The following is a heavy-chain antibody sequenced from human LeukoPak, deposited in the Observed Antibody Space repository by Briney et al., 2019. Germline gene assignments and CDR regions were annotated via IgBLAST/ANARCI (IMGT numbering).Heavy chain of an antibody. CDR3: ARDKAAYWYFDL. V-gene: IGHV3-66*01. J-gene: IGHJ2*01. CDR1: GFTFDNAW. Sequence: GGSLRLSCAASGFTFDNAWMNWVRQAPGKGLEWVSVIYSGGSTYYADSVKGRFTISRDNSKNTLYLQINSLRAEDTAVYYCARDKAAYWYFDLWGRGTLVTVSS. CDR2: IYSGGST. D-gene: IGHD6-25*01.